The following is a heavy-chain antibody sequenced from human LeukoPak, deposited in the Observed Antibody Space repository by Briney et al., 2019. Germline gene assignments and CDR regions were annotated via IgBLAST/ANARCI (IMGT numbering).Heavy chain of an antibody. D-gene: IGHD2-8*01. J-gene: IGHJ5*02. CDR2: INAGNGNT. CDR1: GYTFTNYA. V-gene: IGHV1-3*01. CDR3: AREVTVSLGNNWFDP. Sequence: GASVKVSCKTSGYTFTNYAMHWVRQAPGQRLEWMGWINAGNGNTKNSQKFQGRVTITRDTSATTAYMELSSLRSEDTAVYYCAREVTVSLGNNWFDPWGQGTQVTVSS.